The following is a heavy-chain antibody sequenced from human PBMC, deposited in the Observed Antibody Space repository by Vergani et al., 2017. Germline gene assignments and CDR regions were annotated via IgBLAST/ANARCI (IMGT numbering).Heavy chain of an antibody. CDR3: ARGSEYSSSGFDY. Sequence: QVQLQESGPGLVKPSETLSLTCTVSGGSVSSGSYYWSWIRQPPGKGLEWIGYIYYSGSTNYNPSLKSRVTISVDTSKNQFSLKLSSVTAADTAVYYCARGSEYSSSGFDYWGQGTLVTVSS. J-gene: IGHJ4*02. D-gene: IGHD6-6*01. V-gene: IGHV4-61*01. CDR1: GGSVSSGSYY. CDR2: IYYSGST.